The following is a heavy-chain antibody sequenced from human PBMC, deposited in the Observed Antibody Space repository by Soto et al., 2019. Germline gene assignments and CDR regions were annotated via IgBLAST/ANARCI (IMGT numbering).Heavy chain of an antibody. CDR3: GSAVVVTAIQHYYYGMDV. CDR1: AGTFSSYA. V-gene: IGHV1-69*13. CDR2: IIPTFGTS. D-gene: IGHD2-21*02. J-gene: IGHJ6*02. Sequence: ASVKVSCKASAGTFSSYAISWVRQAPGQGLEWMGRIIPTFGTSNYAQTIQGRVTITADESTRTAYMELSSRRSEDTAVYYCGSAVVVTAIQHYYYGMDVWGQGTTVTVSS.